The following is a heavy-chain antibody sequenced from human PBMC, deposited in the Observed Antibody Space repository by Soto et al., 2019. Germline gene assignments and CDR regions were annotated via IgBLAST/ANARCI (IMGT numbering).Heavy chain of an antibody. V-gene: IGHV3-23*04. CDR2: ISGSDDTT. J-gene: IGHJ3*01. D-gene: IGHD5-12*01. Sequence: VQLVESGGDLTQPGGSLRLSCAASGFSVRGYGMSWVRQAPGKALEWVSGISGSDDTTYYTDSVRGRFTISKDTSKNTLYLQMNSLRVEDTAVYYCEGSWTWGQGTMVTVSS. CDR1: GFSVRGYG. CDR3: EGSWT.